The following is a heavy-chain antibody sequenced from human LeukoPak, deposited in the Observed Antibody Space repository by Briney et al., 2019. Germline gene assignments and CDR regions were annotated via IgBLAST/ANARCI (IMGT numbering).Heavy chain of an antibody. CDR2: IWYDGSNK. J-gene: IGHJ4*02. V-gene: IGHV3-33*01. Sequence: PGRSLRLSCAASGFTFSSYGMHWVRQAPGKGLEWVAVIWYDGSNKYYVDSVKGRFTISRDNSKNTLYLQMNSLRAEDTALYYCASSRSSTWYGLEYWGQGTQVTVSS. CDR3: ASSRSSTWYGLEY. CDR1: GFTFSSYG. D-gene: IGHD6-13*01.